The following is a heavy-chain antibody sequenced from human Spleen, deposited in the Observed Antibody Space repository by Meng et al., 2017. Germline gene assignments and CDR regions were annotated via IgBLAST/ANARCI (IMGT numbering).Heavy chain of an antibody. D-gene: IGHD3-10*01. CDR2: IYPGDSDT. Sequence: VESLMISCKGSGYSFTSYWIGWVRQVPGKGLEWMGIIYPGDSDTIYSPSFKGHVTISADKSITTAYLQWSSLKASDTAMYYCARWVYGSGSSNFDYWGQGTLVTVSS. V-gene: IGHV5-51*01. CDR1: GYSFTSYW. J-gene: IGHJ4*02. CDR3: ARWVYGSGSSNFDY.